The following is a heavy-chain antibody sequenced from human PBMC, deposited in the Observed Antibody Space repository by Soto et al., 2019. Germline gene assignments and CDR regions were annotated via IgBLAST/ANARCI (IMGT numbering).Heavy chain of an antibody. CDR2: IYRDDDK. J-gene: IGHJ3*02. V-gene: IGHV2-5*02. D-gene: IGHD3-10*01. CDR3: AHSLTGARSDAFDI. CDR1: GFSLSTSGVG. Sequence: QITLKESGPTLVKPTQTLTLTCTFSGFSLSTSGVGVGWIRQSPGKALEWLALIYRDDDKRYSPSLKSRLTITKDTSKNQVVLTMTNMDPVDTATYYCAHSLTGARSDAFDIWGQGTMVTVSS.